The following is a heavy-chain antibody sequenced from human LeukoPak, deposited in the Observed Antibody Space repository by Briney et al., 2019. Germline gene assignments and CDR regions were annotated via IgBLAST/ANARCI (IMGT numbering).Heavy chain of an antibody. D-gene: IGHD5-18*01. CDR1: GDSISRPNYY. J-gene: IGHJ4*02. CDR2: IHYTGST. V-gene: IGHV4-39*01. CDR3: ARRDRYSSGQFDH. Sequence: SETLSLTCSVSGDSISRPNYYWGWIRQSPGKGLEWIGSIHYTGSTYHNPSLKNRVTMSIDTSKNQFSLKVNSVTVTDTAVYYCARRDRYSSGQFDHWGQGTLVTVSS.